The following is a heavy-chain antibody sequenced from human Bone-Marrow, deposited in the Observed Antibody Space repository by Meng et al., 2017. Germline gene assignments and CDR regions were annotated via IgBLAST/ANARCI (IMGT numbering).Heavy chain of an antibody. CDR3: ARTPGKGWYSRTIDY. J-gene: IGHJ4*02. CDR1: GYTFTSYG. CDR2: INAGNGNT. D-gene: IGHD6-19*01. V-gene: IGHV1-3*01. Sequence: ASVKVSCKASGYTFTSYGISWVRQAPGQGLEWMGWINAGNGNTKYSQKFQGRVTITRDTSASTAYMELSSLRSEDTAVYYCARTPGKGWYSRTIDYWGQGTLVTVSS.